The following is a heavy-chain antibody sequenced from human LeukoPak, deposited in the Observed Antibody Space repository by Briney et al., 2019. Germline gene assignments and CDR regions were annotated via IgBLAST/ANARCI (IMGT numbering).Heavy chain of an antibody. J-gene: IGHJ3*02. CDR2: IYCSGST. CDR3: ARGVGRELLWFGEFPDAFDI. V-gene: IGHV4-59*08. Sequence: KSSETLSLTCTVSGGSISTYYWSWIRKPPGKGLEWIGYIYCSGSTNYNPSLKSRVTISVDTSKNQFSLKLSSVTAADTAVYYCARGVGRELLWFGEFPDAFDIWGQGIMVTVSS. CDR1: GGSISTYY. D-gene: IGHD3-10*01.